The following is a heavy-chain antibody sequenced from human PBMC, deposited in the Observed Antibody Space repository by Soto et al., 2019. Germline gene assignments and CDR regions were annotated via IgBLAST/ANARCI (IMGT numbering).Heavy chain of an antibody. CDR2: ISSSDTI. CDR1: GFTFSDYY. J-gene: IGHJ4*02. Sequence: TGGYVRLSCAASGFTFSDYYLSWIRQAAGRGLEWVSYISSSDTIYYADSVKGRFTISRDNAKNSLYLQMNSLRAEDTAMYYCVGELGYYHSSGYFDYWGQGTMVSVSS. CDR3: VGELGYYHSSGYFDY. D-gene: IGHD3-22*01. V-gene: IGHV3-11*01.